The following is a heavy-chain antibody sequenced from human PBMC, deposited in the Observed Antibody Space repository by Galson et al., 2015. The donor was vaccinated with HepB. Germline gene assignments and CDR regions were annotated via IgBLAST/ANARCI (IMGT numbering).Heavy chain of an antibody. CDR1: GYTFTSYY. Sequence: SVKVSCKASGYTFTSYYMHWVRQAPGQGLEWMGIINPSGGSTSYAQKLQGRVTMTRDTSTSTVYMELSSLRSEDTAVYYCAGHIGKEDAFDIWGQGTMVTVSS. CDR3: AGHIGKEDAFDI. V-gene: IGHV1-46*04. J-gene: IGHJ3*02. CDR2: INPSGGST.